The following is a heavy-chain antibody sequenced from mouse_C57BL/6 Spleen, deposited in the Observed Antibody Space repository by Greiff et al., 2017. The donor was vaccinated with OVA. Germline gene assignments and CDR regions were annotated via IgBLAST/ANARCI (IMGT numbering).Heavy chain of an antibody. J-gene: IGHJ4*01. D-gene: IGHD2-12*01. CDR1: GFTFSSYG. V-gene: IGHV5-6*01. Sequence: EVHLVESGGDLVKPGGSLKLSCAASGFTFSSYGMSWVRQTPDKRLEWVATISSGGSYTYYPDSVKGRFTISRDNAKNTLYLQMSSLKSEDTAMYYCARSYYSHAMDYWGQGTSVTVSS. CDR3: ARSYYSHAMDY. CDR2: ISSGGSYT.